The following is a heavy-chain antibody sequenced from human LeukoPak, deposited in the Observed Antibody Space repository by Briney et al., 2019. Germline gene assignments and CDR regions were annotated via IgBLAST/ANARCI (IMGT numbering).Heavy chain of an antibody. CDR3: ARGYGGNSGGDNWFDP. J-gene: IGHJ5*02. CDR1: GYTFTSYG. D-gene: IGHD4-23*01. V-gene: IGHV1-18*01. Sequence: ASVKVSCKASGYTFTSYGISWVRQAPGQGIEWMGWISAYNGNTNYAQKLQGRVTMTTDTSTSTAYMELRSLRSDDTAVYYCARGYGGNSGGDNWFDPWGQGTLVTVSS. CDR2: ISAYNGNT.